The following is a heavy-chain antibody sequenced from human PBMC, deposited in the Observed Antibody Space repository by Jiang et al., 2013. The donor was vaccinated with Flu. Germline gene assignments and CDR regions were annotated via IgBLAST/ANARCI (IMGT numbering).Heavy chain of an antibody. Sequence: LLKPSETLSLTCTVSSASVSSNSHYWVWIRQPPGKGLEWIGTRYYGGNTYSNPSVKSRVSISIDTSKNQFSLELTSVTAADRAVYYCACQYGFGSYVDSWGQGTRVTVSS. J-gene: IGHJ4*02. V-gene: IGHV4-39*01. CDR1: SASVSSNSHY. CDR3: ACQYGFGSYVDS. CDR2: RYYGGNT. D-gene: IGHD3-10*01.